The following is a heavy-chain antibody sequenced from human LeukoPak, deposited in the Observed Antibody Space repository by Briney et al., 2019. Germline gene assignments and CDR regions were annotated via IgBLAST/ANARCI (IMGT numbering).Heavy chain of an antibody. J-gene: IGHJ4*02. D-gene: IGHD3-10*01. Sequence: QPGRSLTLSCAASGFSFSDSGMHWVRQAPGRGPEYVAGIWFDESSQRYADSVEGRFTISRDNSKNTVFLQMRSVRVEDTAVYFCARAGRGRDTSHYYFDSWGRGTQVSVSS. CDR2: IWFDESSQ. V-gene: IGHV3-33*08. CDR3: ARAGRGRDTSHYYFDS. CDR1: GFSFSDSG.